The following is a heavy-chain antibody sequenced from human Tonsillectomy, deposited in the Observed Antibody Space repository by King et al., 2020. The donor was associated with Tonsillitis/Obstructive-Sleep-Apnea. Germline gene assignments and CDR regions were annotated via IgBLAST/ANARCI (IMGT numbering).Heavy chain of an antibody. J-gene: IGHJ4*02. CDR3: AREKRDYAVDY. D-gene: IGHD4-17*01. V-gene: IGHV4-61*01. CDR1: GGSVSSGSYY. CDR2: IYYSGST. Sequence: QLQESGPGLVKPSETLSLTCTVSGGSVSSGSYYWSWIRQPPGKGLEWIGDIYYSGSTHSNPSLKSRVTISVDTFKNQFSLKLSSVTAADTAVYYCAREKRDYAVDYCGQGTLVTVSS.